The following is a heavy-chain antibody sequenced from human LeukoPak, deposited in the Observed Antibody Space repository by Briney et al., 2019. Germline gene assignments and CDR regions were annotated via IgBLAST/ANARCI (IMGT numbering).Heavy chain of an antibody. J-gene: IGHJ5*02. D-gene: IGHD3-10*01. CDR3: ARQGNRWSASGIYSTRCFDT. CDR2: VIPIVGTA. V-gene: IGHV1-69*05. Sequence: SGKVSCKASGGAFSSYVITGGGQSPGQGLEGWGGVIPIVGTANYAQKFQGRVTITTDESTSTAYMDLSSLRCEDTAWYYCARQGNRWSASGIYSTRCFDTWGQGNLVSVSS. CDR1: GGAFSSYV.